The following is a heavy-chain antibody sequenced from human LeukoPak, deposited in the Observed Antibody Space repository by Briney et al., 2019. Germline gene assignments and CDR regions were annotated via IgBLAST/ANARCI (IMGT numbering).Heavy chain of an antibody. CDR2: IYWDDDK. CDR3: AHRRYGSGSYYFDY. Sequence: FGPPLVKPTQTLTLTRTFSWFSLSTSGVGVGWIPQPPGKALEWLALIYWDDDKRYSPSLKSRLTITKDTSKNQVVLTMTNMDPVDTATYYCAHRRYGSGSYYFDYWGQGTLVTVSS. D-gene: IGHD3-10*01. J-gene: IGHJ4*02. V-gene: IGHV2-5*02. CDR1: WFSLSTSGVG.